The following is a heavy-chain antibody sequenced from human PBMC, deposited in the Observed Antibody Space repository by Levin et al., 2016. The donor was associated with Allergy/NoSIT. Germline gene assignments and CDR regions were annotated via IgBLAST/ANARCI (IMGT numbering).Heavy chain of an antibody. D-gene: IGHD4-11*01. V-gene: IGHV4-39*01. CDR3: ARRYSTWRPDTFDF. CDR1: GGSISSSISY. CDR2: IYYSGST. J-gene: IGHJ3*01. Sequence: GSLRLSCTVSGGSISSSISYWGWIRQPPGKGLEWIGTIYYSGSTYYNPSLKSRVTISVDTSKNQFSLNLSSVTAADTAIYYCARRYSTWRPDTFDFWGQGTMVTVSS.